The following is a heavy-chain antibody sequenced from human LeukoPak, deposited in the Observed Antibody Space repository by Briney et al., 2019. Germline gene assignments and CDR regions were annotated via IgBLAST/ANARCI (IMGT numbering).Heavy chain of an antibody. D-gene: IGHD2-2*01. V-gene: IGHV4-38-2*02. CDR2: IYHSGST. CDR3: ARVPHCDSTSCHPGGYYMDV. CDR1: GYSISSGYY. J-gene: IGHJ6*03. Sequence: SETLSLACTVSGYSISSGYYWGFLRQPPGKGLEWIGTIYHSGSTHYNPSLRSRVTISVDTSKNQFSLKVTSVTAADAAMYYCARVPHCDSTSCHPGGYYMDVWGKGTTVTVSS.